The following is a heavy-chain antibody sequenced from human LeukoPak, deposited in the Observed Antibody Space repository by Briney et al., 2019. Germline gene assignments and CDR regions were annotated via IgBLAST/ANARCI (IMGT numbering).Heavy chain of an antibody. J-gene: IGHJ4*02. D-gene: IGHD3-22*01. Sequence: QPGGSLRLSCAASGFTFDDYAMHWVRQAPGKGLEWVSGISWNSGSIGYADSVKGRLTISRDNAKNSLYLQMNSLRAEDTALYYCAKDGDSRQFDYWGQGTLVTVSS. V-gene: IGHV3-9*01. CDR2: ISWNSGSI. CDR1: GFTFDDYA. CDR3: AKDGDSRQFDY.